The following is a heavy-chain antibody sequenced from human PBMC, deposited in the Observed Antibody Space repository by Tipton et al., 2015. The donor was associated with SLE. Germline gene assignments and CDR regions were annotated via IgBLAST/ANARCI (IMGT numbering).Heavy chain of an antibody. CDR1: GGSISSHY. CDR3: ARLGYCSSTSCYTGYYFDY. CDR2: IYYSGST. D-gene: IGHD2-2*02. Sequence: TLSLTCTVSGGSISSHYWSWIRQPPGKGLEWIGYIYYSGSTNYNPSLKSRVTISVDTSKNQFSLKLSSVTAADTAVYYCARLGYCSSTSCYTGYYFDYWGQGTLVTVSS. V-gene: IGHV4-59*11. J-gene: IGHJ4*02.